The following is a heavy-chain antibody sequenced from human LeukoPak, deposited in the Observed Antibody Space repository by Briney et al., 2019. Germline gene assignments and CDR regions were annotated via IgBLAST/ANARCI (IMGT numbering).Heavy chain of an antibody. CDR2: ISSSGST. Sequence: PSETLSLTCTVSGDSISSGDYYWSWIRQPAGKGLEWIGRISSSGSTNYNPSLKSRVTISVDTSKNQFSLKLSSVTAADTAVYYCASTDWGYGGNSGAFDIWGQGTMVTVSS. V-gene: IGHV4-61*02. CDR3: ASTDWGYGGNSGAFDI. J-gene: IGHJ3*02. CDR1: GDSISSGDYY. D-gene: IGHD4-23*01.